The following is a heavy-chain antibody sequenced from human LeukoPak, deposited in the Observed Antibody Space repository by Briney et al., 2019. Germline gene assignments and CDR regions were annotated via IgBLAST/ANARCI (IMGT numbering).Heavy chain of an antibody. CDR1: GGSISSSSYY. J-gene: IGHJ5*02. V-gene: IGHV4-39*07. D-gene: IGHD2-2*01. CDR3: ARIPLERYQLLWGWFDP. Sequence: PSETLSLTCTVSGGSISSSSYYWGWIRQPPGKGLEWIGSIYYSGSTYYNPSLKSRVTISVDTSKNQFSLKLSSVTAADTAVYYCARIPLERYQLLWGWFDPWGQGTLVTVSS. CDR2: IYYSGST.